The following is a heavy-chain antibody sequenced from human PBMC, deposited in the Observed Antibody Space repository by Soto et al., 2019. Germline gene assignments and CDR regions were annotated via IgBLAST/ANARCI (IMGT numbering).Heavy chain of an antibody. CDR2: IIPILGIA. CDR1: GGTFSSYT. D-gene: IGHD6-19*01. J-gene: IGHJ4*02. V-gene: IGHV1-69*04. CDR3: ARDPRPGIAVAISDY. Sequence: PGPSVKVSCKASGGTFSSYTISWVRQAPGQGLEWMGRIIPILGIANYAQKFQGRVTITADKSTSTAYMELSSLRSEDTAVYYCARDPRPGIAVAISDYWGQGTLVTVSS.